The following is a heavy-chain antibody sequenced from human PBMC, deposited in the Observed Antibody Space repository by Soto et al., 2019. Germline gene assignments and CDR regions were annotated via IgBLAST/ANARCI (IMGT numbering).Heavy chain of an antibody. CDR1: GYSFTSSW. Sequence: GESLKISCKGSGYSFTSSWISWVRQMPGKGLEWMGRIDPSDSYTNYSPSFQGHATISADRSISTAYLQWSGLKASDTAMYYCARLEVYYHMDVWGQGTTVTVSS. V-gene: IGHV5-10-1*01. J-gene: IGHJ6*02. CDR3: ARLEVYYHMDV. CDR2: IDPSDSYT.